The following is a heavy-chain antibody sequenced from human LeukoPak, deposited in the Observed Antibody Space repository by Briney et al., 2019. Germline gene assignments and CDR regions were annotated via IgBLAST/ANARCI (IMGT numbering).Heavy chain of an antibody. J-gene: IGHJ3*01. CDR2: ISAYNGNT. CDR3: ASDQIVGDNNAFDV. Sequence: GASVKVSCKASGYTFTGYYMHWVRQAPGQGLEWMGWISAYNGNTNYAQNIQGRLTMTTDTSTNTAYMELRSLTSDDTAVYFCASDQIVGDNNAFDVWGQGTMVTVSS. CDR1: GYTFTGYY. V-gene: IGHV1-18*04. D-gene: IGHD1-26*01.